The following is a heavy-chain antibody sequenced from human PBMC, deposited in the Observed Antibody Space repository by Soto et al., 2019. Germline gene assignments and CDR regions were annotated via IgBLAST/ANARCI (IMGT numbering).Heavy chain of an antibody. CDR1: GFTFSSYG. D-gene: IGHD3-22*01. J-gene: IGHJ6*02. Sequence: GGSLRLSCAASGFTFSSYGMHWVRQAPGKGLEWVAVISYDGSNKYYADSVKGRFTISRDNSKNTLYLQMNSLRAEDTAVYYCAKDLDSSDYYYYGLGVWGQGTTVTVSS. CDR3: AKDLDSSDYYYYGLGV. CDR2: ISYDGSNK. V-gene: IGHV3-30*18.